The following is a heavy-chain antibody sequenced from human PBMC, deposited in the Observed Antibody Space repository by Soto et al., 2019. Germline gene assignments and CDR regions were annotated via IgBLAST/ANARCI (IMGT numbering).Heavy chain of an antibody. CDR2: TYYRSKWYN. Sequence: SQTLSLTCAISGDSVSSNSAAWNWIRQSPSRGLEWLGRTYYRSKWYNDYAVSVKSRITINPDTSKNQFSLQLNSVTPEDTAVYYCARAYPKYRSWNLHYFDYWGQGTLVTVSS. D-gene: IGHD1-1*01. V-gene: IGHV6-1*01. J-gene: IGHJ4*02. CDR3: ARAYPKYRSWNLHYFDY. CDR1: GDSVSSNSAA.